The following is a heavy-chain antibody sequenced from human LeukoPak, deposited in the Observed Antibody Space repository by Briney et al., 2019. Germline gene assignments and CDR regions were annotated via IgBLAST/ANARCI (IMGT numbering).Heavy chain of an antibody. Sequence: EASVKVSCKASGGTFSSYAISWVRQAPGQGLEWMGGIIPIFGTANYAQKLQGRVTMTTDTSTSTAYMELRSLRSDDTAVYYCARDVGWFDPWGQGTLVTVSS. D-gene: IGHD1-26*01. CDR2: IIPIFGTA. J-gene: IGHJ5*02. CDR1: GGTFSSYA. V-gene: IGHV1-69*05. CDR3: ARDVGWFDP.